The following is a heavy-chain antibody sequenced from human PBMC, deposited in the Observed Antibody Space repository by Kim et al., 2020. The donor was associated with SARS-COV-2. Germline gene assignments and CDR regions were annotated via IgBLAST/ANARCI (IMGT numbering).Heavy chain of an antibody. D-gene: IGHD1-1*01. Sequence: SETLSLTCAVYGGSFSGYYWSWIRQPPGKGLEWIGEINHSGSTNYNPSLKSRVTISVDTSKNQFSLKLSSVTAADTAVYYCARGDGTTRYFDYWGQGTLVTVSS. V-gene: IGHV4-34*01. CDR3: ARGDGTTRYFDY. CDR2: INHSGST. CDR1: GGSFSGYY. J-gene: IGHJ4*02.